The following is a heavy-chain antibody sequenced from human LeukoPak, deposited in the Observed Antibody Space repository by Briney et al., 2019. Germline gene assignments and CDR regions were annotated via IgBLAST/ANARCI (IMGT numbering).Heavy chain of an antibody. CDR2: IWYDGSNK. CDR3: AKLLSDSSGRDYFDY. Sequence: PGGSLRLSCAASGFTFSSYGMHWVRQAPGKGLEWVAVIWYDGSNKYYADSVKGRFTISRDNSKNTLYLQMNSLRAEDTAVYYCAKLLSDSSGRDYFDYWGQGTLVTASS. D-gene: IGHD6-19*01. CDR1: GFTFSSYG. V-gene: IGHV3-33*06. J-gene: IGHJ4*02.